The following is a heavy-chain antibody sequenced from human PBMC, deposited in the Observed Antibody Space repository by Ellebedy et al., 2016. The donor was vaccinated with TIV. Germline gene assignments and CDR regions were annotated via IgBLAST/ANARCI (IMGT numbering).Heavy chain of an antibody. CDR1: GFSFSSYI. CDR2: ISSDSSDL. CDR3: APSRARAY. V-gene: IGHV3-21*01. Sequence: GESLKISCAASGFSFSSYIMNWVRQAPGKAPAWVSSISSDSSDLSYADSGKGRFTISSDNAKHLLYLQMNTLGVEDTAVYYCAPSRARAYWGQGTLVTVSS. J-gene: IGHJ4*02.